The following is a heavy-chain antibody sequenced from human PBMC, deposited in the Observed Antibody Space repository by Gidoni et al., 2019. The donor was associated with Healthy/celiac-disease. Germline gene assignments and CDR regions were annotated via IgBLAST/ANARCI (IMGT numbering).Heavy chain of an antibody. CDR2: INHSGST. D-gene: IGHD3-3*01. V-gene: IGHV4-34*01. CDR3: ARGGRITIFGVGKWFDP. CDR1: GGSFSGYY. Sequence: QVQLQQWGAGLLKPSETLSLTCAVYGGSFSGYYWSWIRQPPGKGLEWIGEINHSGSTNYNPSLKSRVTISVDTSKNQFSLKLSSVTAADTAVYYCARGGRITIFGVGKWFDPWGQGTLVTVSS. J-gene: IGHJ5*02.